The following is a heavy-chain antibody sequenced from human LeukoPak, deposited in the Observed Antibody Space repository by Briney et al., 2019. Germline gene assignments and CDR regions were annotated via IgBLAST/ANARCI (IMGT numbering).Heavy chain of an antibody. Sequence: GGSLRLSCAASGFTFSTYGMHWVRQAPGKGLEWVAVISYDGTNKYYADSVKGRFTLSRDNSKNTLYLQMNSLRAEDTAVYYCLRDFDYWGQGTLVTVSS. CDR2: ISYDGTNK. J-gene: IGHJ4*02. CDR1: GFTFSTYG. V-gene: IGHV3-30*03. CDR3: LRDFDY.